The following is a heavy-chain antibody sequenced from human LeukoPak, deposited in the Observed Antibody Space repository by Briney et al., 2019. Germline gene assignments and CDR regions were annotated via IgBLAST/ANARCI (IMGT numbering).Heavy chain of an antibody. J-gene: IGHJ4*02. CDR1: GFTFSSNG. Sequence: PGGSLSLSCAASGFTFSSNGMHWVRQAPGKGLEWVAVIWYDGSNKYYADSVKGRFTISRDNSKSTLCLQMNSLRAEDTAVYHCARESSTCISHWGQGTLVTVSS. CDR2: IWYDGSNK. D-gene: IGHD6-13*01. V-gene: IGHV3-33*01. CDR3: ARESSTCISH.